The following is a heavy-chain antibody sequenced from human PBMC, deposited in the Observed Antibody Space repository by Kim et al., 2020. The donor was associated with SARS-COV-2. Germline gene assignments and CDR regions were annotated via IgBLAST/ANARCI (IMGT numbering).Heavy chain of an antibody. V-gene: IGHV4-59*01. D-gene: IGHD1-26*01. CDR3: ARASTKGVYYYYGMDV. Sequence: SRVTISVDTSKNQFSLKLSSVTAADTAVYYCARASTKGVYYYYGMDVWGQGTTVTVSS. J-gene: IGHJ6*02.